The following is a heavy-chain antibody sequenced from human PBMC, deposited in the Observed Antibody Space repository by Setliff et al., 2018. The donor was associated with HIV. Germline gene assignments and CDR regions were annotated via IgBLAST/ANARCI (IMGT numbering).Heavy chain of an antibody. Sequence: ASVKVSCKASGYSLTSYSINWVRQAPGQGLEWMGYINPNTGNPTYAQGFTGRFVFSVDTPVSTAYLQIFSLKAEDTAVYYCARFYDSGASYSDDAFDIWGQGTMVTVSS. V-gene: IGHV7-4-1*01. CDR3: ARFYDSGASYSDDAFDI. D-gene: IGHD3-22*01. J-gene: IGHJ3*02. CDR2: INPNTGNP. CDR1: GYSLTSYS.